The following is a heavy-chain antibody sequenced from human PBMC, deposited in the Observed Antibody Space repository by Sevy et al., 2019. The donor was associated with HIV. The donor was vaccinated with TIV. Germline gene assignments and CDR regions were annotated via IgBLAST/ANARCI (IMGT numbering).Heavy chain of an antibody. Sequence: SETLSLTCTVSGGSITSLYWNWIRQPPGKGLEWIANIYYNGHINYNPSLKSRVTISVDTSKNQFSLKLSSVTAADTAVYYCARDRGAWGVWGKGTTVTVSS. V-gene: IGHV4-59*11. J-gene: IGHJ6*04. CDR2: IYYNGHI. CDR3: ARDRGAWGV. CDR1: GGSITSLY. D-gene: IGHD3-16*01.